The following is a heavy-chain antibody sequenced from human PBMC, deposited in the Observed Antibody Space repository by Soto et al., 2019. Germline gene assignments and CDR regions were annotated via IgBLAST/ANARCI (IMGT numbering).Heavy chain of an antibody. CDR3: ARGQEGVVATH. J-gene: IGHJ4*02. V-gene: IGHV4-34*01. Sequence: QVQLQQWGAGLLKPSETLSLNCAVTGGSLSGYYWSWIRQPPGKGLEWIGEVKDGGHTNYSPSLRGRVPISSDTSNNQFSLRLNSVPAADTGVYYCARGQEGVVATHWDQGSLVTVSS. D-gene: IGHD5-12*01. CDR2: VKDGGHT. CDR1: GGSLSGYY.